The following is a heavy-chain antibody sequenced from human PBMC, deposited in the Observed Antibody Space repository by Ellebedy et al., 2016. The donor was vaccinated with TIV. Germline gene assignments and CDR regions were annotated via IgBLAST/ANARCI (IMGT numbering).Heavy chain of an antibody. CDR3: ARAGVCSSTSCYWFDP. CDR2: INPNSGGT. J-gene: IGHJ5*02. Sequence: ASVKVSXXASAYTFTSYGISWVRQAPGQGLEWMGWINPNSGGTNYAQKFQGWVTMTRDTSISTAYMELSRLRSDDTAVYYCARAGVCSSTSCYWFDPWGQGTLVTVSS. V-gene: IGHV1-2*04. CDR1: AYTFTSYG. D-gene: IGHD2-2*01.